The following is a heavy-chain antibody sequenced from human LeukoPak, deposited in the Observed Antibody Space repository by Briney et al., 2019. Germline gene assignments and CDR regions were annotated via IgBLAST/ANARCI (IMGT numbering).Heavy chain of an antibody. V-gene: IGHV7-4-1*02. CDR1: GYTFSSYA. CDR2: INTNTGNP. D-gene: IGHD3-22*01. Sequence: ASVKVSCKASGYTFSSYAMNWVRQAPGQGLEWMGWINTNTGNPTYAQGFTGRFVFSLDTTVSTAYLQISSLKAEDTAVYYCARAGLVNYYDSSGYCCTYWGQGTPVTVSS. J-gene: IGHJ4*02. CDR3: ARAGLVNYYDSSGYCCTY.